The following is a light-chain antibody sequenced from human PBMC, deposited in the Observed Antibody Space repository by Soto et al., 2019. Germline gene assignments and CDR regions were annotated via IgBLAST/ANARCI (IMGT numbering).Light chain of an antibody. V-gene: IGLV2-14*01. CDR1: SSDVGRYNY. CDR2: DVS. Sequence: QSVLTQPASVSESPGQSITISCTGTSSDVGRYNYVSWYQQHPGKAPKLIIYDVSDRPSGVSNRFSGSKSGNTASLTISGLQAEDEADYHCSSYTSSSPFVVFGGGTKLTVL. CDR3: SSYTSSSPFVV. J-gene: IGLJ2*01.